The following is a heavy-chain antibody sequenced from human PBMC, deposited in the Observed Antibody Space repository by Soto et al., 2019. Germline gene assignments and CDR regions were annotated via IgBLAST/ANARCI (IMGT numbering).Heavy chain of an antibody. D-gene: IGHD5-18*01. J-gene: IGHJ6*02. V-gene: IGHV4-34*01. CDR2: INHSGST. CDR3: ACIFSGGYSLGFYYYGMDV. Sequence: PSETLSLTCAVYGGSFSGYYWTWIRQPPGTGLEWIGEINHSGSTNYNPSLKSRVTISVDTSKNQFSLKLTSVTAADTAVYYCACIFSGGYSLGFYYYGMDVWGPGTTVTVSS. CDR1: GGSFSGYY.